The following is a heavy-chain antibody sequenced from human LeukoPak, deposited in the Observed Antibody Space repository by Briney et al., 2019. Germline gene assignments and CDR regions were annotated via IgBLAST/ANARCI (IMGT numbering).Heavy chain of an antibody. D-gene: IGHD1-26*01. V-gene: IGHV1-2*02. CDR2: INPNSGGT. J-gene: IGHJ2*01. CDR1: GYTFTAYY. CDR3: ARDWEGLGEYWYFDL. Sequence: ASVKVSCKAYGYTFTAYYMHWVRQAPGQGLEWMGWINPNSGGTNYAQKFQGRVTMTRDTSISTAYMELSRLRSDDTTVYYCARDWEGLGEYWYFDLWGRGTLVTVSS.